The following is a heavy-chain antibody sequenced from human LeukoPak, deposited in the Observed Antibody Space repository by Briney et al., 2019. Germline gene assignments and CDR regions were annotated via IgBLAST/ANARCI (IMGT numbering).Heavy chain of an antibody. V-gene: IGHV3-23*01. J-gene: IGHJ4*02. CDR2: ISGSGDYT. D-gene: IGHD6-19*01. CDR1: GFTFSSHG. Sequence: GGSLRLSCAASGFTFSSHGMSWVRQAPGKGLEWVSTISGSGDYTYYADSVKGRFTISRDNSKNTLYLQMNSLRAEDTAVYYCAKPIAVAGTEGDYWGQGTLVTVSS. CDR3: AKPIAVAGTEGDY.